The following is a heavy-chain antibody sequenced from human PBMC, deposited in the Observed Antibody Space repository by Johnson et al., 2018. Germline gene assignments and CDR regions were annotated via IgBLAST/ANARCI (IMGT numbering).Heavy chain of an antibody. CDR1: GFTFSSYG. CDR3: AKDYRPTGGAVDI. CDR2: IWYDGSNK. D-gene: IGHD4-17*01. Sequence: QVQLVESGGGVVQPGRSLRLSCAASGFTFSSYGMHWVRQAPGKGLEWVAVIWYDGSNKYYADSVKGRFTISRDNSKNTLYLQMNSLRAEDTALYYCAKDYRPTGGAVDIWGQGTMVTVSS. V-gene: IGHV3-33*06. J-gene: IGHJ3*02.